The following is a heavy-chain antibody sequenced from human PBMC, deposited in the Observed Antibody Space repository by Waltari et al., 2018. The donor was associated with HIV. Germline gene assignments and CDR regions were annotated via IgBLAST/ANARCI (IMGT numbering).Heavy chain of an antibody. D-gene: IGHD6-13*01. V-gene: IGHV3-23*01. CDR1: GFAFTRYG. CDR2: HSGGGGST. J-gene: IGHJ4*02. CDR3: AKSPRAAPYYFDS. Sequence: EVHLLESGGGLVQPGGSLRLSCAASGFAFTRYGMNWVRQTPGRGLEWVSGHSGGGGSTYYADSVKGRFTISRDSFNNTLYLHMTSLRAEDTALYFCAKSPRAAPYYFDSWGQGTQVTVSS.